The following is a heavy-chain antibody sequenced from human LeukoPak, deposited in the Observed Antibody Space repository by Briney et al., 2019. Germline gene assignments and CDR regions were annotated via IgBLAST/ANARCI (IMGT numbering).Heavy chain of an antibody. CDR3: ARDYGIAVAGTVGY. D-gene: IGHD6-19*01. J-gene: IGHJ4*02. CDR1: GYTFTSYG. Sequence: ASVKVSCKASGYTFTSYGISWVRQAPGQGLEWMGWISAYNGNTNYAQKLQGRVTMTTDTSTSTAYMELRSLRSDDTAVYYCARDYGIAVAGTVGYWGQGTLVTVSS. V-gene: IGHV1-18*01. CDR2: ISAYNGNT.